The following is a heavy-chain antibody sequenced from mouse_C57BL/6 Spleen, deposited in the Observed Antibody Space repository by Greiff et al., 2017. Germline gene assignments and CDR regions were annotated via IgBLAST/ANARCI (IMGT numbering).Heavy chain of an antibody. D-gene: IGHD1-1*01. CDR2: INPSTGGT. J-gene: IGHJ3*01. CDR1: GYSFTGYY. Sequence: EVQLQQSGPELVKPGASVKISCKASGYSFTGYYMTWVKQSPEKSLEWIGEINPSTGGTTYNQKFKAKATLTVDTSSSTAYVQRKSLTSEEAAVYYCARRDYGSSSCAYWGQGTLVTVSA. CDR3: ARRDYGSSSCAY. V-gene: IGHV1-42*01.